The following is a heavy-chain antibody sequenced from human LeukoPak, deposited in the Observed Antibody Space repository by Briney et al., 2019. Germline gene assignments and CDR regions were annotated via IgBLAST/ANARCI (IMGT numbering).Heavy chain of an antibody. CDR3: ARVLITFGGVHYYGMDV. Sequence: SETLSLTCTVSGGSISSYYWSWIRQPAGKGLEWIGRIYTSGSTNYNPSLKSRVTMSVDTSKNQFSLKLSSVTAADTAVYYCARVLITFGGVHYYGMDVWGQGTTVTVSS. CDR1: GGSISSYY. D-gene: IGHD3-16*01. V-gene: IGHV4-4*07. CDR2: IYTSGST. J-gene: IGHJ6*02.